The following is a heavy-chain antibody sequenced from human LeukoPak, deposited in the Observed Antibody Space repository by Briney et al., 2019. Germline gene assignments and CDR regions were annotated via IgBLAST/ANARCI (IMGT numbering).Heavy chain of an antibody. J-gene: IGHJ4*02. CDR2: MNPNSGNT. CDR3: ARGNLVAYYFDY. CDR1: GYTFTSYD. Sequence: GASVTVSCKASGYTFTSYDINWVRQATGQGLEWMGWMNPNSGNTGYAQKFQGRVTMTRNTSISTAYMELSSLRSEDTAVYYCARGNLVAYYFDYWGQGTLVTVSS. D-gene: IGHD2-21*01. V-gene: IGHV1-8*01.